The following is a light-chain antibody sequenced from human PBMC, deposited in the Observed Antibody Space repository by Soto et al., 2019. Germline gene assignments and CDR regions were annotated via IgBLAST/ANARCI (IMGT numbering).Light chain of an antibody. CDR1: SSDVGGYNY. J-gene: IGLJ3*02. Sequence: QSALTQPAPVSGSPGQSITISCTGTSSDVGGYNYVSWYQHHPGKAPKLMIYDVSNRPSGVSDRFSGSKSVNTASLTISGLQAGDEADYYCSSYTSSNTVVFGGGTKLTVL. V-gene: IGLV2-14*03. CDR3: SSYTSSNTVV. CDR2: DVS.